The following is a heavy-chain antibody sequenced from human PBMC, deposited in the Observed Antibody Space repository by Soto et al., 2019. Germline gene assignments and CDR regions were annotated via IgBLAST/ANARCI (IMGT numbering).Heavy chain of an antibody. Sequence: QVQLVQSGAAVKKPGASVKVSCKTSGYTFTSYAMHWVRQAPGQRLEWMGWINAGNGNTKYSQKFQVRVTITRDTSASTPYVELSRLRSEDTAVYYCARKRGAGGCDYWGQGTLVTVSS. V-gene: IGHV1-3*01. CDR3: ARKRGAGGCDY. CDR2: INAGNGNT. J-gene: IGHJ4*02. D-gene: IGHD3-10*01. CDR1: GYTFTSYA.